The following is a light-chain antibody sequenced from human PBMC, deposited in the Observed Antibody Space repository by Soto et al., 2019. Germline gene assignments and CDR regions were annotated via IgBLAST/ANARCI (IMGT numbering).Light chain of an antibody. J-gene: IGKJ2*01. Sequence: DIQMTQSPSTLSGSVGDRVTITCRASQTISSWLAWYQQKPGKAPKLLIYKASTLKSGVPSRFSGSGSGTEFTLTISSLQPDDFAVYYCQQYNTWPTFGQGTKLEI. CDR1: QTISSW. V-gene: IGKV1-5*03. CDR3: QQYNTWPT. CDR2: KAS.